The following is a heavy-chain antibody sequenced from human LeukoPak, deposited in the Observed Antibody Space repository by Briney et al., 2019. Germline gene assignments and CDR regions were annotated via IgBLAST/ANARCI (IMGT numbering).Heavy chain of an antibody. D-gene: IGHD1-1*01. V-gene: IGHV4-38-2*02. CDR3: ARFMGLERRYFDF. CDR1: GYSISSGYH. J-gene: IGHJ4*02. CDR2: VYHTGST. Sequence: SETLSLTCSVSGYSISSGYHWGWIRQPPGKGLEWVASVYHTGSTYYKPSLESRVTISVDTSKNQFSLRVSSVTAADAAVYYCARFMGLERRYFDFWGQGTQVTVSS.